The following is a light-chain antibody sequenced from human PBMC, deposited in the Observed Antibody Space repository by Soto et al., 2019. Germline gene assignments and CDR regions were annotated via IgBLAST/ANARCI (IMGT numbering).Light chain of an antibody. CDR1: SSHIGSYNY. V-gene: IGLV2-14*01. Sequence: QSALTQAASVSGSPGQSITISCTGTSSHIGSYNYVSWYQQHPGKAPKLIIYDVSSRPSGVSDRFAGSKSGNTASLTISGLQGEDGADYYCSSYTSSSTWVFGGGTKLTVL. CDR3: SSYTSSSTWV. J-gene: IGLJ3*02. CDR2: DVS.